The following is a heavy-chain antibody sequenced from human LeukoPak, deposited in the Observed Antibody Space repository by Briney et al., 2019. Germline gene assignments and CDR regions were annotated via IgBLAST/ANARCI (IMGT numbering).Heavy chain of an antibody. CDR3: ARVCRDGYLMDY. J-gene: IGHJ4*02. CDR2: IIPIFGTA. V-gene: IGHV1-69*05. D-gene: IGHD5-24*01. Sequence: GGIIPIFGTANYAQKFQGRVTITTDESTSTAYMELSSLRSEDTAVYYCARVCRDGYLMDYWGQGTLVTVSS.